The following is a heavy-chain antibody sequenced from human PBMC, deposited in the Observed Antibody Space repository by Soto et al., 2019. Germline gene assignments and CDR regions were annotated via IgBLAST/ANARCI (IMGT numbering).Heavy chain of an antibody. CDR2: VKQDGSEI. Sequence: EVHLVESGGGLVQSGGSLRLSCAASGFTFSNHWMTWVRQAPGKGLEWVASVKQDGSEIYYGDSVKGRFTISRDNAKNSRFLQLNSVRAEDTAMYYCARDPGISSGWYYFDYWGQGTLVTVSS. D-gene: IGHD6-19*01. J-gene: IGHJ4*02. CDR1: GFTFSNHW. CDR3: ARDPGISSGWYYFDY. V-gene: IGHV3-7*05.